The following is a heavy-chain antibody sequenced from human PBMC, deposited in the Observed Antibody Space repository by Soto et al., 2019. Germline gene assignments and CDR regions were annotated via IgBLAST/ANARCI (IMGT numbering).Heavy chain of an antibody. Sequence: SETLSLTCTVSGGSVSNSNYYWGWIRQSPEKGLEWIGSVYYRGRSYSKSSVKSRVTISVDTSKNQFSLNLNSVTASDTAVYYCVSQRTSVLTQAYFDYWGPGALVTVSS. V-gene: IGHV4-39*01. CDR1: GGSVSNSNYY. J-gene: IGHJ4*02. D-gene: IGHD2-8*01. CDR3: VSQRTSVLTQAYFDY. CDR2: VYYRGRS.